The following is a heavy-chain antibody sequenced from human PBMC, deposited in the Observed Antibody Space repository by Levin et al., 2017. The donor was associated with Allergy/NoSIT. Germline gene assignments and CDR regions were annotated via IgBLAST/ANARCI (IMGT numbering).Heavy chain of an antibody. Sequence: SCAASGFTFSIYGMHWVRQAPGKGLEWVAVMSYDGSNEYYADSVKGRFTISRDNSKNTLYLQMNSLRAEDTAVYYCAKKGAGGVATPPDYWGQGTLVIVSS. D-gene: IGHD5-12*01. V-gene: IGHV3-30*18. CDR3: AKKGAGGVATPPDY. CDR2: MSYDGSNE. CDR1: GFTFSIYG. J-gene: IGHJ4*02.